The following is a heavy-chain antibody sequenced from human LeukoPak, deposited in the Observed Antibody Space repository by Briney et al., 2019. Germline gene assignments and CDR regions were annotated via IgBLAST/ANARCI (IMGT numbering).Heavy chain of an antibody. Sequence: GGSLRLSCAASGFTFSSYSMNWVRQAPGKGLEWVSSISSSSSYIYYADSVKGRFTISRDNAKNSLYLQMNSLRAEDTAVYYCAREVVATIDGGYYFDYWGQGTLVTVSS. J-gene: IGHJ4*02. CDR2: ISSSSSYI. D-gene: IGHD5-12*01. V-gene: IGHV3-21*01. CDR3: AREVVATIDGGYYFDY. CDR1: GFTFSSYS.